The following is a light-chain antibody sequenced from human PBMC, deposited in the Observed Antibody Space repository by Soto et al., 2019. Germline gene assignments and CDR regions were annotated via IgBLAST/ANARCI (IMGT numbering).Light chain of an antibody. V-gene: IGLV2-14*01. J-gene: IGLJ3*02. CDR2: EVS. Sequence: QSVLTQPASVSGSPGQSITISCTGTSSDVGTYDFVSWYQQHPGEAPKLIIYEVSNRPSGVSNRFSGSKSGNTASLTISGLQAEDESDYYCTSYTTSSTLVFGGGTQLTVL. CDR3: TSYTTSSTLV. CDR1: SSDVGTYDF.